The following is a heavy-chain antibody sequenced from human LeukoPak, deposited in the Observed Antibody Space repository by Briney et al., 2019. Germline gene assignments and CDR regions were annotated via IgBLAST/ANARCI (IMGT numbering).Heavy chain of an antibody. Sequence: GGSLRLSCAASGFTFTFYAMTWVRQAPGKGLEWVSGIIVSGGGTYYADSVKGRFTISRDNSNNTLYLQMNSLRAEDTAVYYCAKSRYYYDSSGPYAGFDYWGQGTLVTVSS. J-gene: IGHJ4*02. D-gene: IGHD3-22*01. CDR2: IIVSGGGT. CDR1: GFTFTFYA. V-gene: IGHV3-23*01. CDR3: AKSRYYYDSSGPYAGFDY.